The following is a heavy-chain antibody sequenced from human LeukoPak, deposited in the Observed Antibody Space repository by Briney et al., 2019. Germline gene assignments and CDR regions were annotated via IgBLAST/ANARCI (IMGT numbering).Heavy chain of an antibody. Sequence: GGSLRLSCAASGFTLSSYAMSWVRQGPGKGLEWVSAISVSGSTYHADSVKGRFTISGDSSKNTLYLQMNSLRAGDAAVYYCAKAPVTACSGAYCYPFDYWSQGTLVTVSS. V-gene: IGHV3-23*01. J-gene: IGHJ4*02. CDR1: GFTLSSYA. CDR2: ISVSGST. D-gene: IGHD2-15*01. CDR3: AKAPVTACSGAYCYPFDY.